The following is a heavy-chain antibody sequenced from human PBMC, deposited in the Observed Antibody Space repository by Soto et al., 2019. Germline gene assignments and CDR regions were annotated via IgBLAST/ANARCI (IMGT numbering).Heavy chain of an antibody. V-gene: IGHV4-31*03. CDR3: ARNTRGYNWNYGIDY. D-gene: IGHD1-7*01. J-gene: IGHJ4*01. Sequence: QVQLQESGPGLVKPSQTLSLTCTVSGGSISSGGYYWSWIRQHPGKGLEWIGYIYYSGSTYYNPSLRSRVNISVDTSKNQFSLKLSSVTAADTAVYYCARNTRGYNWNYGIDYWGHGTLVTVSS. CDR1: GGSISSGGYY. CDR2: IYYSGST.